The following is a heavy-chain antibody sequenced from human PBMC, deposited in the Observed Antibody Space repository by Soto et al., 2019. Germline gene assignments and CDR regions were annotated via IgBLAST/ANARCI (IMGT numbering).Heavy chain of an antibody. V-gene: IGHV3-23*01. D-gene: IGHD6-13*01. CDR1: GFTFSSYA. Sequence: EVQLLESGGGLVQPGGSLRLSCAASGFTFSSYAMSWVRQAPGKGLEWVSAISGSGGSTYYADSVKGRFTISRDNSKNPLYLQMNSLRAEDTAVYYCAKQSFPGYRSSWYISSYSDRFDYWGQATLVTVSS. CDR2: ISGSGGST. CDR3: AKQSFPGYRSSWYISSYSDRFDY. J-gene: IGHJ4*02.